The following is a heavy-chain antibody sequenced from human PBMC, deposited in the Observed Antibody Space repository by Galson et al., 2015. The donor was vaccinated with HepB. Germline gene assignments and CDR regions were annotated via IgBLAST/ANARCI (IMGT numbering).Heavy chain of an antibody. CDR2: VRTVDTVK. CDR1: GFTFSNYG. Sequence: SLRLSCATSGFTFSNYGMHWVRRAPGKGLEWVAFVRTVDTVKHHADSVKGRFTISRDNSKNTVYLQMNSLRTEDTAVYYCAKAGESCSGGSCRELDYWGQGTLVTVSS. CDR3: AKAGESCSGGSCRELDY. V-gene: IGHV3-30*02. J-gene: IGHJ4*02. D-gene: IGHD2-15*01.